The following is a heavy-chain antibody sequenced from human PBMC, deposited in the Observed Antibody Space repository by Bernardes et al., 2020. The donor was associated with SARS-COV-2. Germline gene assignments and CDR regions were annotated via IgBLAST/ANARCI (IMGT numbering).Heavy chain of an antibody. D-gene: IGHD3-3*01. CDR2: IYYSGST. V-gene: IGHV4-59*08. Sequence: SETLSLTCTVSGGSISSYYWSWIRQPPGKGLEWIGYIYYSGSTNYNPSLKSRVTISVDTSKNQFSLKLSSVTAADTAVYYCARHYDFRESYNWFDPWGQGTLVTVSS. J-gene: IGHJ5*02. CDR3: ARHYDFRESYNWFDP. CDR1: GGSISSYY.